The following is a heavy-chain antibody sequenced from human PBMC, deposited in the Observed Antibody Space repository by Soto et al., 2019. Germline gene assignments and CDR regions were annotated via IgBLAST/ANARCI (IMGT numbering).Heavy chain of an antibody. CDR1: GYSFTSYW. V-gene: IGHV5-51*01. Sequence: PGESLKISCKGSGYSFTSYWIGWVRQMPGKGLEWMGIIYPGDSDTGYSPSFQGQVTISADKSISTAYLQWSSLKASDTAMYYCARPRSSSRNYYGMDVWGQGTTVTVSS. J-gene: IGHJ6*02. D-gene: IGHD6-13*01. CDR2: IYPGDSDT. CDR3: ARPRSSSRNYYGMDV.